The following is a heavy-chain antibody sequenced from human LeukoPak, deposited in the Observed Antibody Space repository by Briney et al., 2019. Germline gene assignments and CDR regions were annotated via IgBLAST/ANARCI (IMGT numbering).Heavy chain of an antibody. CDR2: IYYSGST. Sequence: SETLSLTCTVSGGSISSGGYYWSWIRQHPGKGLEWIGYIYYSGSTYYNPSLKSRVTISVDTSKNQFSLKLSSVTAADTAVYYCARGPHSTLDYWGQGTLVTVSS. CDR3: ARGPHSTLDY. D-gene: IGHD6-13*01. V-gene: IGHV4-31*03. J-gene: IGHJ4*02. CDR1: GGSISSGGYY.